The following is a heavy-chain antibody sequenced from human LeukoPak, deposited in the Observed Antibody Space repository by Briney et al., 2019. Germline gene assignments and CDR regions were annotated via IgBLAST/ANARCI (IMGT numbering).Heavy chain of an antibody. CDR2: INHSGST. Sequence: SETLSLTCTASGGSISSYYWSWIRQPPGKGLEWIGEINHSGSTNYNPSLKSRVTISVDTSKNQFSLKLSSVTAADTAVYYCAREDVSTPAAFDIWGQGTMVTVSS. J-gene: IGHJ3*02. CDR3: AREDVSTPAAFDI. V-gene: IGHV4-34*01. CDR1: GGSISSYY.